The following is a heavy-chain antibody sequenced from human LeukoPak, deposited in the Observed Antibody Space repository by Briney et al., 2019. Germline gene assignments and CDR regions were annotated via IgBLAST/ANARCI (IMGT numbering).Heavy chain of an antibody. D-gene: IGHD1-7*01. CDR3: ARDFCLNGNTESIDY. Sequence: GGSLRLSCAASGFTFSSYEMNWVRQAPGKGLEWVSYISSSGSTIYYADSVKGRFTISRDNAKNSLYLQMNSLRAEDTAVYYCARDFCLNGNTESIDYWGQGTLVTVSP. J-gene: IGHJ4*02. V-gene: IGHV3-48*03. CDR2: ISSSGSTI. CDR1: GFTFSSYE.